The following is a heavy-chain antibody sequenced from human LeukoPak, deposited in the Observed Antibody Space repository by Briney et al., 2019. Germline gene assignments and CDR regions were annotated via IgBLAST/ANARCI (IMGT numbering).Heavy chain of an antibody. CDR2: IYHSGST. D-gene: IGHD1-26*01. J-gene: IGHJ6*02. CDR1: GGSISSSNW. V-gene: IGHV4-4*02. Sequence: PSETLSLTCAVSGGSISSSNWWSWVRQPPGRGLEWIGEIYHSGSTNCNPSLKSRVTISVDKSKNQFSLKLSSVTAADTAVYYCAYSGSYYGGSFYYGMDVWGQGTTVTVSS. CDR3: AYSGSYYGGSFYYGMDV.